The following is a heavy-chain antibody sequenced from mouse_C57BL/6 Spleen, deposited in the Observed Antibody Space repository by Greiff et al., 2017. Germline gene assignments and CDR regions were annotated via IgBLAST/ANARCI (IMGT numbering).Heavy chain of an antibody. Sequence: EVQLQQSGPELVKPGASVKISCKASGYTFTDYYMNWVKQSHGKSLEWIGDINPNNGGTSYNQKFKGKATLTVDKSSSTAYMELRSLTSEDSAVYYCARDSYYYGSSHYFDYWGQGTTLTVSS. J-gene: IGHJ2*01. CDR1: GYTFTDYY. CDR3: ARDSYYYGSSHYFDY. CDR2: INPNNGGT. V-gene: IGHV1-26*01. D-gene: IGHD1-1*01.